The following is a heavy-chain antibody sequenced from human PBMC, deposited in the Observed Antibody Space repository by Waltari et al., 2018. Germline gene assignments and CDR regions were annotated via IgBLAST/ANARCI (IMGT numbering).Heavy chain of an antibody. CDR2: IRYDGSNK. Sequence: TFSSYGMHWVRQAPGKGLEWVAFIRYDGSNKYYADSVKGRFTISRDNSKNTLYLQMNSLRAEDTAVYYCAKDLYYYDSSGYYYYYYGMDVWGQGTTVTVSS. J-gene: IGHJ6*02. CDR3: AKDLYYYDSSGYYYYYYGMDV. D-gene: IGHD3-22*01. V-gene: IGHV3-30*02. CDR1: TFSSYG.